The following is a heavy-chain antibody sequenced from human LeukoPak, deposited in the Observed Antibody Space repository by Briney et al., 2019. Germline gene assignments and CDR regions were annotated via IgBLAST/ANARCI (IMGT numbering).Heavy chain of an antibody. CDR3: AKRGYSGYDTGGPYYFDY. Sequence: GGSLRRSCAASGFTFSSYAMHWVRQAPGKGLEWVAVISYDGSNKYYADSVKGRFTISRDNSKNTLYLQMNSLRGEDTAVYYCAKRGYSGYDTGGPYYFDYWGQGTLVTVSS. J-gene: IGHJ4*02. CDR1: GFTFSSYA. CDR2: ISYDGSNK. D-gene: IGHD5-12*01. V-gene: IGHV3-30*04.